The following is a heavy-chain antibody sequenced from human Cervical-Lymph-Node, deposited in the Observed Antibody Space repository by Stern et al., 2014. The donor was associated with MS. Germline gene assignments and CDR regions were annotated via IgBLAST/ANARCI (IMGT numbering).Heavy chain of an antibody. CDR3: AKDYGMQLWFGPDY. CDR2: ISWDSGSM. J-gene: IGHJ4*02. CDR1: GFTFDDYA. V-gene: IGHV3-9*01. D-gene: IGHD5-18*01. Sequence: EVQLEESGGGLVQPGRSLRLSCAASGFTFDDYAMHWVRQAPGKGLEWVSGISWDSGSMAYADSVKGRFTISRDNAESSLYLQMNSLRPEDTALYFCAKDYGMQLWFGPDYWGQGTLLTVSS.